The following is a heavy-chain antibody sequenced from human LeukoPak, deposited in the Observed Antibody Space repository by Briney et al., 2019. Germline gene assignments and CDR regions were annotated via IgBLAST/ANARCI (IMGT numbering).Heavy chain of an antibody. D-gene: IGHD5-12*01. CDR2: IKKDGSET. V-gene: IGHV3-7*03. CDR3: ARGRYSGTTYYFDY. J-gene: IGHJ4*02. CDR1: GFTFSTSW. Sequence: GRSLRLSCAASGFTFSTSWMSWVRQVPGKGLEWVAYIKKDGSETYYVDSVKGRFTISRDNAKNSLYLQMNSLRAEDTAMYYCARGRYSGTTYYFDYWGQGTLVTVSS.